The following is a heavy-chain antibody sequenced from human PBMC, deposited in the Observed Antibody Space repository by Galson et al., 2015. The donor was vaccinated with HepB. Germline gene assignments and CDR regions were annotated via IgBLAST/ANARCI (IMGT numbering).Heavy chain of an antibody. V-gene: IGHV1-18*01. CDR1: GYTFTSYG. J-gene: IGHJ5*02. Sequence: SVKVSCKASGYTFTSYGISWVRQAPGQGLEWMGWISGYNGNTNYAQKLQGRVTMTTDTSTSTAYMELRSLRSDDTAVYYCARVPAAAPNWFDPWGQGTLVTASS. D-gene: IGHD6-13*01. CDR3: ARVPAAAPNWFDP. CDR2: ISGYNGNT.